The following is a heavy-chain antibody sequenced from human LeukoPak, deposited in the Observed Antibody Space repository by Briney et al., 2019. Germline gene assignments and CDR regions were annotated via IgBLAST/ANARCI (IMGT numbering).Heavy chain of an antibody. Sequence: PSETLSLTCTVSGGSISDDYYWSWIRQHPGKGLEWIGYIYYSGSTYYNPSLKSRVTISVDTSKNQFSLKLSSVTAADTAVYYCASLSADGYCSSTSCLDFDYWGQGTLVTVSS. J-gene: IGHJ4*02. CDR3: ASLSADGYCSSTSCLDFDY. CDR1: GGSISDDYY. CDR2: IYYSGST. D-gene: IGHD2-2*01. V-gene: IGHV4-31*03.